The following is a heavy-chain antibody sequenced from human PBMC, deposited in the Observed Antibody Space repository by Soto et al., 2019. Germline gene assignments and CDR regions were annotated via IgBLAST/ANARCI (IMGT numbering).Heavy chain of an antibody. V-gene: IGHV3-30-3*01. CDR1: GFTFSSYA. Sequence: QVQLVESGGGVVQPGRSLRLSCAASGFTFSSYAMHWVRQAPGKGLEWVAVISYDGSNKYYEDSVKGRFTISRDNSKNALYLQMNSLSAEDTAVYYCARDTHPLNGMDVWGQGTTVTVSS. J-gene: IGHJ6*02. CDR3: ARDTHPLNGMDV. CDR2: ISYDGSNK.